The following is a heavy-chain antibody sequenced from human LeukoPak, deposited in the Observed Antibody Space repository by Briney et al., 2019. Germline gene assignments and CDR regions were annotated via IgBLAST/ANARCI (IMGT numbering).Heavy chain of an antibody. CDR1: GYTLTELS. CDR3: ASPKLGGLDAFDI. D-gene: IGHD7-27*01. V-gene: IGHV1-24*01. CDR2: FDPEDGET. Sequence: DSVKLSCKVSGYTLTELSMHWVRQAPGKGLEWMGGFDPEDGETIYAQKFQGRVTMTEETSTDTAYMEMSSLTSEDTAVYYYASPKLGGLDAFDIWGQGTMVTVSS. J-gene: IGHJ3*02.